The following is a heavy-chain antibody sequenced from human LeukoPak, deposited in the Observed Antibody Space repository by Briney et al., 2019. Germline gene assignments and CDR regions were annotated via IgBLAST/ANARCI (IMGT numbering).Heavy chain of an antibody. Sequence: PSETLSLTCTVSGGSISSYYWSWIRQPAGKGLEWIGRIYTSGSTNYNPSLKSRVTMSVDTSKNQFSLKLSSVTAADTAVYYCARDGLNSYYYDSSGYYYLWYFDLWGRGTLVTVSS. V-gene: IGHV4-4*07. CDR3: ARDGLNSYYYDSSGYYYLWYFDL. D-gene: IGHD3-22*01. CDR2: IYTSGST. CDR1: GGSISSYY. J-gene: IGHJ2*01.